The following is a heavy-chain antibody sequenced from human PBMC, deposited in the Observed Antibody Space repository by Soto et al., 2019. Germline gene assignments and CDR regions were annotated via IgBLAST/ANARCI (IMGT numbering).Heavy chain of an antibody. Sequence: SVKVSCKAAGGAISIYTISWVRQAPGQGLEWMGRIIPILGIANYAQKFQGRVTITADKSTSTAYMELSSLRSEDTAVYYCARDQDYYDSSGYNLVYWGQGTLVTVS. CDR3: ARDQDYYDSSGYNLVY. CDR1: GGAISIYT. J-gene: IGHJ4*02. V-gene: IGHV1-69*04. D-gene: IGHD3-22*01. CDR2: IIPILGIA.